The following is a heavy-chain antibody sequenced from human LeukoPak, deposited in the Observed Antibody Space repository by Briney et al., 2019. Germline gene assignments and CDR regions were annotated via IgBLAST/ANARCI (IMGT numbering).Heavy chain of an antibody. CDR3: ARDPYSSSWYGDY. D-gene: IGHD6-13*01. CDR2: INHSGST. Sequence: SETLSLTCAVYGGSFSGYYWSWIRQPPGKGLEWIGEINHSGSTNYNPSLKSRVTISVDTSKNQFSLKLSSVTAADTAVYYCARDPYSSSWYGDYWGQGTLVTVSS. V-gene: IGHV4-34*01. CDR1: GGSFSGYY. J-gene: IGHJ4*02.